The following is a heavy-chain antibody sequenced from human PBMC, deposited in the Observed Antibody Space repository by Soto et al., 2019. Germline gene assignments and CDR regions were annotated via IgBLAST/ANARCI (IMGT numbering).Heavy chain of an antibody. V-gene: IGHV1-69*01. CDR3: ARGVEEMATTTAVWSFDL. CDR1: GDTFSSHA. CDR2: IIPFFGTA. Sequence: QVQLVQSGAEVKKPGSSVKVSYKASGDTFSSHAFGWVRQAPGQGLEWMGGIIPFFGTANYAQKFEGRVAITAHESTTTAYMELSSLRSEDTAVYYCARGVEEMATTTAVWSFDLWGRGTLVTVSS. D-gene: IGHD1-1*01. J-gene: IGHJ2*01.